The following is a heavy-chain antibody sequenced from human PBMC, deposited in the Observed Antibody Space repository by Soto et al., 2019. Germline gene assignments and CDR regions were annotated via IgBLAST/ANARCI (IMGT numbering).Heavy chain of an antibody. CDR2: IYYSGST. J-gene: IGHJ6*02. D-gene: IGHD4-17*01. CDR3: ARVNGDYYYYYGRDV. V-gene: IGHV4-59*01. CDR1: GGSISSYY. Sequence: PSETLSLTYTVSGGSISSYYWSWIRQPPGKGLEWIGYIYYSGSTNYNPSLKSRVTISVDTSKNQFSLKLSSVTAADTAVYYCARVNGDYYYYYGRDVWGQGTTVTVPS.